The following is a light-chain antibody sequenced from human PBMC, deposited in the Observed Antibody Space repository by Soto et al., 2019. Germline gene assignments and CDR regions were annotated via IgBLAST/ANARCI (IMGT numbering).Light chain of an antibody. V-gene: IGKV1-39*01. CDR1: QSISRY. Sequence: DIQMTQSPSSLSASVGDRVTITCRASQSISRYLNWYQQKTGKAHKXLIYAASSLQSGVPSRFSEIGTGTDFTLTIRSPQPDDGATYYGQQSYSNHETFAQGTKVDI. J-gene: IGKJ1*01. CDR2: AAS. CDR3: QQSYSNHET.